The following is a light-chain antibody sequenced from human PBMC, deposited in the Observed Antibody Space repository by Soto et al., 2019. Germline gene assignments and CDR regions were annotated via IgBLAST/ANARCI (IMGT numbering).Light chain of an antibody. CDR3: HQYNDWPLIT. CDR1: QNINTY. Sequence: EIVMTQSPATLSVSPGERATLSCRASQNINTYLAWYQHKPGQAPRLLIYGASTRATGIPARFSGSGSGTEFTLTISGLLSEDFALYFCHQYNDWPLITFGQGTRLEIK. J-gene: IGKJ5*01. V-gene: IGKV3-15*01. CDR2: GAS.